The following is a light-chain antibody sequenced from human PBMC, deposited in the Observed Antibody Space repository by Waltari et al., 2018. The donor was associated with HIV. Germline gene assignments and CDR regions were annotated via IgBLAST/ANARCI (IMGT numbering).Light chain of an antibody. J-gene: IGLJ3*02. CDR2: EVS. V-gene: IGLV2-14*01. Sequence: QSALTQPASVSGSPGQSITISCTGTDTDVGTYNSVSWFQHHPGKAPKLIISEVSNRPSGVSHRFSGSKSGNTASLIISGLQAEDEASYYCTSYTTTNTWVFGGGTNLTVL. CDR3: TSYTTTNTWV. CDR1: DTDVGTYNS.